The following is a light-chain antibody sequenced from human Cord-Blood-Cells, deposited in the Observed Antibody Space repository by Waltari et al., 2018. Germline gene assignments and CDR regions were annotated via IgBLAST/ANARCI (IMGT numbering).Light chain of an antibody. V-gene: IGKV1-39*01. J-gene: IGKJ2*03. CDR1: QSISSY. CDR3: QQSYSTQYS. CDR2: AAS. Sequence: DIQMTQSPSSLSASVGDRVTITCRASQSISSYLNWYQQKPGKAPKLLIYAASSLQSGVPSMFSGSGSGTDFTLTSSSLQPEDFASYYCQQSYSTQYSFGQGTKLEIK.